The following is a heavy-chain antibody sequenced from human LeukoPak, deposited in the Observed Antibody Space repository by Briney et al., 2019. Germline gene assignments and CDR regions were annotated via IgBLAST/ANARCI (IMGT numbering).Heavy chain of an antibody. CDR1: GFTFSRYW. CDR2: INSDGSST. D-gene: IGHD3/OR15-3a*01. J-gene: IGHJ3*02. CDR3: VLDLFSSFAFDI. V-gene: IGHV3-74*01. Sequence: GGSLRLSCAASGFTFSRYWMHWVRQAPGKGLLWVSRINSDGSSTYYADSVKGRFTASRDNAKNALHLQMNSLTAEDTAVYYCVLDLFSSFAFDIWGQGTMVTVSS.